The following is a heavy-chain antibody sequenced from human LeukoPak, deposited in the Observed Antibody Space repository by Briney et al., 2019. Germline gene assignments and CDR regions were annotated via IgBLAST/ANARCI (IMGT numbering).Heavy chain of an antibody. CDR1: GFTFSSYA. CDR2: IWNDGRNK. Sequence: PGGSLRLSCAASGFTFSSYAMHWVRQAPGKGLEWVALIWNDGRNKYYADSVKGRFTISRDNRKNSLYLQMNSLRTEDTALYYCAKDYGNYRGFDFWGQGTLVTVSS. D-gene: IGHD3-22*01. J-gene: IGHJ4*02. CDR3: AKDYGNYRGFDF. V-gene: IGHV3-30*02.